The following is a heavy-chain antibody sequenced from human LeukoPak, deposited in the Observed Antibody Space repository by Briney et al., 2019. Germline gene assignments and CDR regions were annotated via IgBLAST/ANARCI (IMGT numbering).Heavy chain of an antibody. CDR3: ALPLGYCSSTSCPPDY. CDR1: GFTFSSYG. Sequence: GGSLRLSCAASGFTFSSYGMHWVRQAPGKGLEWVAFIRYDGSNKYYADSVKGRFTISRDNSKNTLYLQMNSLRAEDTAVYYCALPLGYCSSTSCPPDYWGQGTLVTVSS. CDR2: IRYDGSNK. D-gene: IGHD2-2*01. V-gene: IGHV3-30*02. J-gene: IGHJ4*02.